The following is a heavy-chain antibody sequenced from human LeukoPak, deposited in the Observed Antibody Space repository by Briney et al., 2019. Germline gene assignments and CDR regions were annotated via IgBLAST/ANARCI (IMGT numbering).Heavy chain of an antibody. D-gene: IGHD6-19*01. CDR1: GGSFSGYY. CDR2: INHSGST. V-gene: IGHV4-34*01. CDR3: ARSVAGSAFDI. J-gene: IGHJ3*02. Sequence: SETLSLTCAVYGGSFSGYYWSWIRQPPGKGLEWIGEINHSGSTNYNPSLKSRVTMSVDTSKNQFSLKLSSVTAADTAVYYCARSVAGSAFDIWGQGTMVTVSS.